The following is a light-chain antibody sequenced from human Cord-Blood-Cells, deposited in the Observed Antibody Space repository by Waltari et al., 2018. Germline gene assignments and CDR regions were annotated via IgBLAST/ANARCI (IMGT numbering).Light chain of an antibody. CDR3: QQRSNWHT. CDR1: QSVSSY. J-gene: IGKJ3*01. V-gene: IGKV3D-11*02. Sequence: EIVLTQSPATLYLSPGERATLSCRASQSVSSYLACYQQNPGQAPRLLIYDASNRATGIPARFSGSGPGTDFTLTISSLEPEDFAVYYCQQRSNWHTFGPGTKVDIK. CDR2: DAS.